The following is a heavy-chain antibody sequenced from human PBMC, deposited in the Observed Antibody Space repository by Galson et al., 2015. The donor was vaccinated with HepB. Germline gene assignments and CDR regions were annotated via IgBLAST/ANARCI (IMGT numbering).Heavy chain of an antibody. CDR2: INTNTGNQ. V-gene: IGHV7-4-1*02. CDR1: GFTFRHYA. Sequence: SVKVSCKASGFTFRHYAMNWVRQAPGQGLEWMGWINTNTGNQTYAKGFTGRFVFSLDTSVSTAYLQISSLKSEDTAVYYCARTGQSPFGLVLIGNYYLDSWGQGTLVTVSS. J-gene: IGHJ4*02. CDR3: ARTGQSPFGLVLIGNYYLDS. D-gene: IGHD3/OR15-3a*01.